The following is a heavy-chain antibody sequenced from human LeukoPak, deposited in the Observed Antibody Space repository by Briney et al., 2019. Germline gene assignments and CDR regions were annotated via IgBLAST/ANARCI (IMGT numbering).Heavy chain of an antibody. D-gene: IGHD3-9*01. CDR2: IGTAGDT. CDR1: GFTFSSYD. J-gene: IGHJ5*02. CDR3: ARGHMLTGYYNFAWFDP. Sequence: GGSLRLSCAASGFTFSSYDMYWVRQPTGKGLEWVSAIGTAGDTYYSHSVKGRFTISRENAKNSLYLHMNSLSAGDTAVYFCARGHMLTGYYNFAWFDPWGQGTLVTVSS. V-gene: IGHV3-13*01.